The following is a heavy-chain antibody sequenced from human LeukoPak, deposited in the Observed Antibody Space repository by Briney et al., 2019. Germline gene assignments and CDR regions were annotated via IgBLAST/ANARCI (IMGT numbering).Heavy chain of an antibody. CDR1: GCTFTSYD. V-gene: IGHV1-8*01. Sequence: ASVKVSCKASGCTFTSYDINWVRQATGQGLEWMGWMNPNSGNTGYAQKFQGRVTMTRNTSISTAYMELSSLRSEDTAVYYCASPSDYYGSGSYSRWGQGTLVTVSS. CDR2: MNPNSGNT. J-gene: IGHJ4*02. CDR3: ASPSDYYGSGSYSR. D-gene: IGHD3-10*01.